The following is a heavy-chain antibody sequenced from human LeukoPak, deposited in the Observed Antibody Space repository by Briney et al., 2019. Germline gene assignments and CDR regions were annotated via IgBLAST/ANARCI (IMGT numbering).Heavy chain of an antibody. CDR2: FDPEDGET. CDR1: GYTLTELS. J-gene: IGHJ4*02. V-gene: IGHV1-24*01. D-gene: IGHD3-3*01. Sequence: ASVTVSCKVSGYTLTELSMHWVRQAPGKGLEWMGGFDPEDGETIYAHKFHGRVTMTEDTSTDTAYMELSSLRSEDTAVYYCATGKRFLDPPQRPFDYWGQGTLVTVSS. CDR3: ATGKRFLDPPQRPFDY.